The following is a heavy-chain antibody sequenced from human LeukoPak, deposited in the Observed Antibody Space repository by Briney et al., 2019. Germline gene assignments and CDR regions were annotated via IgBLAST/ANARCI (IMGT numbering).Heavy chain of an antibody. CDR1: GFTFDDYA. Sequence: GGSLRLSCAASGFTFDDYAMHWVRQAPGKGLEWVSGISWNSGSIGYADSVKGRFTISRDNAKNSLYLQMNSLRAEDTALYYCAKDNTYDSIGGDFDYWGQGTLVTVSS. D-gene: IGHD3-22*01. CDR2: ISWNSGSI. V-gene: IGHV3-9*01. J-gene: IGHJ4*02. CDR3: AKDNTYDSIGGDFDY.